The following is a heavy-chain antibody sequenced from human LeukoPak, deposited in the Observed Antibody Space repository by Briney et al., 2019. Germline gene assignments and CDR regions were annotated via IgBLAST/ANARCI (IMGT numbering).Heavy chain of an antibody. Sequence: GGSLILSCAASGFTFSSYGMHWVRQAPGRGLERVAFIRYDGSNKYCADSVKGRFTISRDNSKNTLYLQMNSLRAEDTAVYYSANVVRYFDWLLVDYWGQGTLVTVSS. V-gene: IGHV3-30*02. CDR3: ANVVRYFDWLLVDY. CDR1: GFTFSSYG. CDR2: IRYDGSNK. D-gene: IGHD3-9*01. J-gene: IGHJ4*02.